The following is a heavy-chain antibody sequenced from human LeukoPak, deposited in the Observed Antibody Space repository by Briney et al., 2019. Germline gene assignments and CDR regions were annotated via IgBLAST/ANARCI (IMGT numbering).Heavy chain of an antibody. J-gene: IGHJ2*01. CDR3: ARTGLYGDHWYFNL. CDR2: IFPGDSDT. Sequence: GESLKISCQGSGYSFSSFWIAWVRQMPGKGLEWMGIIFPGDSDTRYSPSFQGQVTISADRSTNTAFLQWTSLRASDTAMYYCARTGLYGDHWYFNLWGRGTRVTVSS. V-gene: IGHV5-51*01. CDR1: GYSFSSFW. D-gene: IGHD4-17*01.